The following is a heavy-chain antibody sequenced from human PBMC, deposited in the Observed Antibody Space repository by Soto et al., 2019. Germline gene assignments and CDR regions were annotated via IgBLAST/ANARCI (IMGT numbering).Heavy chain of an antibody. J-gene: IGHJ6*04. CDR2: INSDGSST. D-gene: IGHD2-15*01. CDR3: ASAGGCCSGGSCTHKYFDGMDV. V-gene: IGHV3-74*01. Sequence: EVQLVESGGGLVQRGGSLRVSCAASGFTFSRFWMHWVRQAPGMGLAWVSRINSDGSSTNYADSVKGRFTISRDNAKNTLYLQMNSLRVEDTAVYYCASAGGCCSGGSCTHKYFDGMDVLSECTTVTVTS. CDR1: GFTFSRFW.